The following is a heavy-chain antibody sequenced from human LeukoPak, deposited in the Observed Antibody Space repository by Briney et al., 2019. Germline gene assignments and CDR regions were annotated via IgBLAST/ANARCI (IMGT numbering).Heavy chain of an antibody. CDR2: ISGSGSST. D-gene: IGHD5-12*01. V-gene: IGHV3-23*01. CDR3: EKSSRGYVSSFDY. Sequence: GRTLRLFCAASGLTFSIYAMSCVPQAPGKGLVYVSAISGSGSSTYYADDVKGRFTISRENSKNTLYLQKNSLRAEDTAVYYCEKSSRGYVSSFDYWGQGTLVTVSS. CDR1: GLTFSIYA. J-gene: IGHJ4*02.